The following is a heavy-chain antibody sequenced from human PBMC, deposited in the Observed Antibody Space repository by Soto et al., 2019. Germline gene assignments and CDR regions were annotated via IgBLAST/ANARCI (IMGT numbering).Heavy chain of an antibody. CDR3: TSDYPIYVD. CDR1: GFTFNNAW. J-gene: IGHJ4*02. V-gene: IGHV3-15*01. D-gene: IGHD2-21*01. Sequence: EVQLVESGGGLVKAAESLRVSCAASGFTFNNAWMSWVRQAPGKGLAWVGRIKSKTNGGTTDYAAPVKGKFSIPRDDSKITLYLQMISLKAEDTAVYYCTSDYPIYVDWGQGTLVTVSS. CDR2: IKSKTNGGTT.